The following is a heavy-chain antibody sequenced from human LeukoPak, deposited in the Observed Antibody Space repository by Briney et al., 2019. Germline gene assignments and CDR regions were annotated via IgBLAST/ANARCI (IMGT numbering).Heavy chain of an antibody. J-gene: IGHJ4*02. Sequence: ASVKVSCKASGYTFTSYGISWVRQAPGQGLEWMGWISAYNGNTNYAQKLQGRVTMTTDTSTSTAYMELRSLRSDDTAVYYCARVEPDYDILTGLLDYWGQGTLVTVSS. D-gene: IGHD3-9*01. V-gene: IGHV1-18*01. CDR1: GYTFTSYG. CDR2: ISAYNGNT. CDR3: ARVEPDYDILTGLLDY.